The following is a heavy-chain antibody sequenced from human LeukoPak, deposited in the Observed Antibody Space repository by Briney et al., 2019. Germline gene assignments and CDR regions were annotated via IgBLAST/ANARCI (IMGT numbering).Heavy chain of an antibody. CDR3: ARRGQSCSGDECLQSHAFDI. Sequence: GESLKISCKVSGYRFTDYWFGWVRQMPGKGLEWMGIIYPADSDTRYSPSFQGQVTMSVDKSINTAYLQWSSLKASDTAMYYCARRGQSCSGDECLQSHAFDIWGQGTMVTVSS. D-gene: IGHD2-21*01. J-gene: IGHJ3*02. CDR1: GYRFTDYW. CDR2: IYPADSDT. V-gene: IGHV5-51*01.